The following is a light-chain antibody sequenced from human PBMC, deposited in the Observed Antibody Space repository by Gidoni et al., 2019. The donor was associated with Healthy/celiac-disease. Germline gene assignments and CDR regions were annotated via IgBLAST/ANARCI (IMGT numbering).Light chain of an antibody. CDR2: WGS. Sequence: DIVMTQSPLSLPVTPGEPASISCRSSQSLLHSNGYNDLDVYLQKPGQSPQLLIYWGSNRASGVPDRFSGSGSGTDFTLKISRVEAEDVGVYYCMQALQTKTFGQGTKVEIK. J-gene: IGKJ1*01. V-gene: IGKV2-28*01. CDR1: QSLLHSNGYND. CDR3: MQALQTKT.